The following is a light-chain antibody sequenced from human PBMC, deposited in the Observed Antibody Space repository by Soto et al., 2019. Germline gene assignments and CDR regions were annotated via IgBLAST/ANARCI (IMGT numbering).Light chain of an antibody. CDR1: QTISSY. J-gene: IGKJ3*01. Sequence: DIQLTQSPSSLSSSVGDRVTITCRASQTISSYLNWYQQKPGKAPKLLIYSASSLQSGVPSRFSGGGSGTDFTLPISGLQPADFATYYCQQSYGTLFTFGPGTKVDIK. V-gene: IGKV1-39*01. CDR3: QQSYGTLFT. CDR2: SAS.